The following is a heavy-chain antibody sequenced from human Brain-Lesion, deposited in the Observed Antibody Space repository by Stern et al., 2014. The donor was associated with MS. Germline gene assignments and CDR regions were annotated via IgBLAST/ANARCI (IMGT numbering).Heavy chain of an antibody. V-gene: IGHV4-39*01. Sequence: QVQLQESGPGLVKPSETLSLTCTVSGGSISSSTYYWAWIRQPPGKGLEWIGNIYYSGFTYYNPSLKSRFTISVDMSENQFSLKLSSVTAADTAIYYCARHDSVPRPSQLYSARDRGPGYFDYWGQGTLVTVSS. CDR3: ARHDSVPRPSQLYSARDRGPGYFDY. CDR1: GGSISSSTYY. CDR2: IYYSGFT. D-gene: IGHD1-26*01. J-gene: IGHJ4*02.